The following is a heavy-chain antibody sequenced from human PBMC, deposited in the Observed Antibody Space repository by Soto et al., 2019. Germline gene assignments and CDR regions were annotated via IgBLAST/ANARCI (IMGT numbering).Heavy chain of an antibody. CDR2: IWYDGSNK. V-gene: IGHV3-33*01. J-gene: IGHJ4*02. CDR3: ARAPPMAAAVQYYFDY. CDR1: GFTFSSYG. Sequence: GGSLRLSCAASGFTFSSYGMHWVRQAPGKGLEWMAVIWYDGSNKYYADSVKGRFTISRDNSKNTLYLQMNSLRAEDTAVYYCARAPPMAAAVQYYFDYWGQGTLVTVSS. D-gene: IGHD6-13*01.